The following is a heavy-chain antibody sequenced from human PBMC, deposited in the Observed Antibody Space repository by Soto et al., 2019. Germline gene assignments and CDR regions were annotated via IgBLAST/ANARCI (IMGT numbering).Heavy chain of an antibody. J-gene: IGHJ2*01. D-gene: IGHD2-15*01. CDR3: ARGEDKWDTTRYFDL. CDR2: VYYSGNT. Sequence: QVQLQESGPGLVKPSETLSLTCTVSGGSMINFYWYWMRQPAGKGLEWIGRVYYSGNTNYNPSVTTRVNMSVDTSRNQFSLILNSVTAADTAVYYCARGEDKWDTTRYFDLWGRGTLVTVSS. V-gene: IGHV4-4*07. CDR1: GGSMINFY.